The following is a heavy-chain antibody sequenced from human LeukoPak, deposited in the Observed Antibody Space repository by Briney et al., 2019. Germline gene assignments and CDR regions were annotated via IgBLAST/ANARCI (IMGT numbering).Heavy chain of an antibody. CDR3: ARGRGNDDSNYYHRIDY. CDR1: GGSFSGYY. CDR2: INHSGST. D-gene: IGHD4-11*01. J-gene: IGHJ4*02. V-gene: IGHV4-34*01. Sequence: SETLSLTCAVYGGSFSGYYWSWIRQPPGKGLEWIGEINHSGSTNYNPSLKSRVTISVDTSKNQFSLKLSSVTAADTAVYYCARGRGNDDSNYYHRIDYWGQGTLVTVSS.